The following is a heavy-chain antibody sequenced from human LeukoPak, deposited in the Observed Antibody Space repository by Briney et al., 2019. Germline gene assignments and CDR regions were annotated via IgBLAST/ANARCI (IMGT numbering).Heavy chain of an antibody. D-gene: IGHD1-26*01. CDR3: ARGWSYHDY. V-gene: IGHV3-30*03. Sequence: GSLRLSCAASGFSFSNYGIHWVPQAPGKGLEWVTVISYDGSNKYYADSVKGRFTISRDNAENSLYLQMNSLRAEDTAVYFCARGWSYHDYWGQGTLVTVSS. CDR1: GFSFSNYG. CDR2: ISYDGSNK. J-gene: IGHJ4*02.